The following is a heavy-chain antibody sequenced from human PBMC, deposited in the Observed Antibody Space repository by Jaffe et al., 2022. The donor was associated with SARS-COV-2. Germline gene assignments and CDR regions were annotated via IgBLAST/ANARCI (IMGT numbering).Heavy chain of an antibody. D-gene: IGHD6-13*01. V-gene: IGHV3-11*01. CDR3: ATAPEHEVYSSSWYMGSFVDY. Sequence: QVQLVESGGGLVKPGGSLRLSCAASGFTFSDYYMSWIRQAPGKGLEWVSYISSSGSTIYYADSVKGRFTISRDNAKNSLYLQMNSLRAEDTAVYYCATAPEHEVYSSSWYMGSFVDYWGQGTLVTVSS. CDR1: GFTFSDYY. CDR2: ISSSGSTI. J-gene: IGHJ4*02.